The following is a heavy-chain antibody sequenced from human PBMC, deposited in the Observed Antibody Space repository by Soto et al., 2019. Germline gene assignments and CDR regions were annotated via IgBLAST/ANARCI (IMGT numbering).Heavy chain of an antibody. D-gene: IGHD3-10*01. Sequence: QVQLQQWGAGLLKPSETLSLTCAVYGGSFSGYYWSWIRQPPGKGLEWIGEINHSGSTNYNPSLKRRVTISVDTSKNQFSLKLSSVTAADTAVYYCARGPITMVRGVHKSGRYFDYWGQGTLVTVSS. V-gene: IGHV4-34*01. CDR3: ARGPITMVRGVHKSGRYFDY. CDR2: INHSGST. CDR1: GGSFSGYY. J-gene: IGHJ4*02.